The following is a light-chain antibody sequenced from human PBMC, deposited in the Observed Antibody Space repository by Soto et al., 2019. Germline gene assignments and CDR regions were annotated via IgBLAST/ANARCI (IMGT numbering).Light chain of an antibody. Sequence: TLMTPSSAIPSVCLGERATLSCRASQRLTSSLAWYQQKPGQPPRVLIYDASTRATGIPARLSGDGSGTEFTLTISSLQPDDFATYYCQHYDSYWKFGQGTKVDIK. J-gene: IGKJ1*01. CDR1: QRLTSS. CDR2: DAS. CDR3: QHYDSYWK. V-gene: IGKV3-15*01.